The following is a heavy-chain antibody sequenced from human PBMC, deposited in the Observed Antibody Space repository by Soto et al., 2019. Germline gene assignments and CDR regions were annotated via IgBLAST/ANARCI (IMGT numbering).Heavy chain of an antibody. V-gene: IGHV4-30-4*01. CDR2: TYYSGST. J-gene: IGHJ5*02. Sequence: PSETLSLTCTVSGGSISSGDYYWSWIRKPPGKGLEWIGYTYYSGSTYYNPSLKSRVTISVDTSKNQFSLKLSSVTAADTAVYYCARDPPRYSQWESGGWFDPWGQGTLVTVSS. CDR1: GGSISSGDYY. D-gene: IGHD5-18*01. CDR3: ARDPPRYSQWESGGWFDP.